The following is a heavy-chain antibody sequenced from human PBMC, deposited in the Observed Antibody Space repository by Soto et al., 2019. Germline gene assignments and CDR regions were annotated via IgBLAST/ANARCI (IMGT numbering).Heavy chain of an antibody. Sequence: SGPTLVNPTQTLTLTCTFAGFSLSTSGVGVGWIRQPPGKALEWLALIYWDDDKRYNSSLKSRLTITKDTSKNQVVLTMTNMDPVDTATYYCAHRPRTGDGGWFDPWGQGALVTVSS. CDR2: IYWDDDK. CDR3: AHRPRTGDGGWFDP. J-gene: IGHJ5*02. V-gene: IGHV2-5*02. CDR1: GFSLSTSGVG. D-gene: IGHD7-27*01.